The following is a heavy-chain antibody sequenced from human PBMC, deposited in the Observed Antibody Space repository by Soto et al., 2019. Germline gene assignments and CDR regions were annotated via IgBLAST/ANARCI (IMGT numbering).Heavy chain of an antibody. D-gene: IGHD4-17*01. J-gene: IGHJ3*02. Sequence: QVQLQESGPGLVKPSQTLSLTCTVSGGSISSGGYYWSCIRQHPGKGLEWIGYIYYSGSTYYNPSLKSRVTISVDTSKNQFSLKLSSVTAADTAVYYCARQSPDYGDFENDAFDIWGQGTMVTVSS. CDR1: GGSISSGGYY. V-gene: IGHV4-31*03. CDR3: ARQSPDYGDFENDAFDI. CDR2: IYYSGST.